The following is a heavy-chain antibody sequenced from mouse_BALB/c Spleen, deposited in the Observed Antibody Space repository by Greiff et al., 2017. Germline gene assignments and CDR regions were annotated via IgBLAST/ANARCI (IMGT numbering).Heavy chain of an antibody. D-gene: IGHD2-14*01. CDR1: GYTFTSYW. CDR3: TKDYRYDLAWFAY. V-gene: IGHV1-5*01. Sequence: EVQLQQSGTVLARPGASVKMSCKASGYTFTSYWMHWVKQRPGQGLEWIGAIYPGNSDTSYNQKFKGKAKLTAVTSTSTAYMELSSLTNEDSAVYYCTKDYRYDLAWFAYWGQGTLVTVSA. CDR2: IYPGNSDT. J-gene: IGHJ3*01.